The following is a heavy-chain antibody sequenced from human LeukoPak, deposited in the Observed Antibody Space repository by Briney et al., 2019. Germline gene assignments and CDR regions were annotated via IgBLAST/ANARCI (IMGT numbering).Heavy chain of an antibody. CDR1: GGSISSGVYS. V-gene: IGHV4-30-2*01. CDR2: IYHSEST. D-gene: IGHD3-22*01. CDR3: ARSRSGYYRYLGD. Sequence: PSQTLSLTCTVSGGSISSGVYSWSWVRQPPGKGLEWIVYIYHSESTYYNPSLKSQITISVNRSKNQLSLKLTSVTAADTAVYYCARSRSGYYRYLGDWGQGTLVTVSS. J-gene: IGHJ4*02.